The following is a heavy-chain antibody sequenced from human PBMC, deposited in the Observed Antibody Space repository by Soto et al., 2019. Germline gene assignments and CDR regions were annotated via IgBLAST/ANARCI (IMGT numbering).Heavy chain of an antibody. CDR3: ARVAYCGGDCPFNWFDP. V-gene: IGHV1-46*01. J-gene: IGHJ5*02. CDR2: INPSGGST. CDR1: GYTFTSYY. Sequence: ASGKVTCKASGYTFTSYYMHLLLQAPVQVLEWMGIINPSGGSTSYAQKFQGRVTMTRDTSTSTVYMELSSLRSEDTAVYYCARVAYCGGDCPFNWFDPWGQGTLVTVSS. D-gene: IGHD2-21*02.